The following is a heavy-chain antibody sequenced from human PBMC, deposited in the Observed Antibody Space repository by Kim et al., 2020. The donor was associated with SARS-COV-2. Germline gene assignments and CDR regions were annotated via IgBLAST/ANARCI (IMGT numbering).Heavy chain of an antibody. CDR2: INHSGRT. D-gene: IGHD3-10*01. Sequence: SETLSLTCAVYGGSFSGYYWSWIRQPPGKGLEWIGEINHSGRTNYNPSLKSRVTISVDTSKNQFSLKLTSVTAADAALYFCATRLSHTSGWGSHYCDLWGQGILVTVSS. CDR1: GGSFSGYY. J-gene: IGHJ1*01. CDR3: ATRLSHTSGWGSHYCDL. V-gene: IGHV4-34*01.